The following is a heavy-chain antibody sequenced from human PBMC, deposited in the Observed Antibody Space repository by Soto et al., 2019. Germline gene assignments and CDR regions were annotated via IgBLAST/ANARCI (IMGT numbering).Heavy chain of an antibody. D-gene: IGHD6-19*01. CDR2: IYYSGST. CDR1: GGSISSSSYY. Sequence: PSETLSLTCTVSGGSISSSSYYWGWIRQPPGKGLEWIGSIYYSGSTYYNPSLKSRVTISVDTSKNQFSLKLSSVTAADTAVYYCASFSEGIAVAGLFDYWGQGTLVTVSS. CDR3: ASFSEGIAVAGLFDY. V-gene: IGHV4-39*07. J-gene: IGHJ4*02.